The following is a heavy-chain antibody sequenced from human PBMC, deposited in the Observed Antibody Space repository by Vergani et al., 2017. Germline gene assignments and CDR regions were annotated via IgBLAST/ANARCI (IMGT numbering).Heavy chain of an antibody. Sequence: QVQLQQWGAGLLKPSETLSLTCAVYGGSFSGYYWSWIRQPPGKGLEWIGKINHSGSTNYNPSLKSRVTISVDTSKNQFSLKLSSVTAADTAVYYCARMDIVVVVAAHYFDYWGQGTLVTVSS. D-gene: IGHD2-15*01. CDR2: INHSGST. CDR1: GGSFSGYY. CDR3: ARMDIVVVVAAHYFDY. J-gene: IGHJ4*02. V-gene: IGHV4-34*01.